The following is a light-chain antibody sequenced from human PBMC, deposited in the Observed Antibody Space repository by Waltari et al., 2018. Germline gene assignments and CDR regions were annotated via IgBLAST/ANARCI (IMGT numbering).Light chain of an antibody. CDR3: TSYVDSDNLI. CDR2: EVT. V-gene: IGLV2-23*02. Sequence: QSALTQPASVSGSPGQSITISCTGTSSDVGNYNLVSWYQQHPGKAPKVMIYEVTKRPSGVSNRFSGSKSGNTASLTISGLQTEDEADYYCTSYVDSDNLIFGIGTKVTVL. CDR1: SSDVGNYNL. J-gene: IGLJ1*01.